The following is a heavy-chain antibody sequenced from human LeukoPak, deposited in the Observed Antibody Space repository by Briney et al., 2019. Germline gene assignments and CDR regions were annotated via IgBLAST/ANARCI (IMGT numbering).Heavy chain of an antibody. D-gene: IGHD3-10*01. V-gene: IGHV3-48*03. CDR3: TRDRAGPGRVYYYYYMDV. J-gene: IGHJ6*03. Sequence: PGGSLRLSCAASGFTFSSYEMNWVRQAPGKGLEWVSYISSSGSTIYYADSVKGRFTISRDNAKNSLYLQMNSLKTEDTAVYYCTRDRAGPGRVYYYYYMDVWGKGTTVTISS. CDR2: ISSSGSTI. CDR1: GFTFSSYE.